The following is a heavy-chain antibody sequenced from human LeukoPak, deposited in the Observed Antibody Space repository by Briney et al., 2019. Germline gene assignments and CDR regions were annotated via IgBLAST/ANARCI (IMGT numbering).Heavy chain of an antibody. Sequence: TGGSLRLSCAASGFTVSSNYMSWVRQAPGKGLEWVSVIYSGGSTYYADSVKGRFTISRDNSKNTLYLQMNCLRPEDTAVYYCASKSRIQLWFPFDYWGQGTLVTVSS. CDR1: GFTVSSNY. D-gene: IGHD5-18*01. V-gene: IGHV3-53*01. J-gene: IGHJ4*02. CDR3: ASKSRIQLWFPFDY. CDR2: IYSGGST.